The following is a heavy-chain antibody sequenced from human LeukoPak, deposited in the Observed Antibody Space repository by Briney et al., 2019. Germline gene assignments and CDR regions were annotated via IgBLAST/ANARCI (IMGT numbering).Heavy chain of an antibody. CDR1: GFTFSSYA. CDR3: ARGEQWLASEGFDY. D-gene: IGHD6-19*01. V-gene: IGHV3-30-3*01. Sequence: GGSLLLSCAASGFTFSSYAMHWVRPAAGKGLEWVAFISYDGSNKYYADSVKGRFTISRDNSKNTLYLQMNSLRAEDTAVYYCARGEQWLASEGFDYWGQGTLVTVSS. J-gene: IGHJ4*02. CDR2: ISYDGSNK.